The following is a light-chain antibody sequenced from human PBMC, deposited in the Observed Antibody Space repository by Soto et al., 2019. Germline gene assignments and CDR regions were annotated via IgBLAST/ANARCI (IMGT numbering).Light chain of an antibody. J-gene: IGKJ1*01. CDR3: QQYKNWPRT. V-gene: IGKV3-15*01. CDR1: QTINGN. CDR2: GAT. Sequence: EVVMTQSPATLSVYPGERATLSCRASQTINGNLAWYQQKPGQAPRLLIHGATTRATGIPGRFSGSGSGTEFTLTISSLQSEDIAVYYCQQYKNWPRTFGQGTKVDI.